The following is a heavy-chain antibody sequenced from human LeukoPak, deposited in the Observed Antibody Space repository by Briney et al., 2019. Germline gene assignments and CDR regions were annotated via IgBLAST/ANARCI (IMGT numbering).Heavy chain of an antibody. CDR3: AKVIVGAGFDF. Sequence: ASVKVSCRASGYTFTNYYITWVRQAPGQGLEWMGWISAYNGNTNYAQKLQGRVTMTTDTSTSTAYMELRSLRSDDTAVYYCAKVIVGAGFDFWGQGALVTVSS. D-gene: IGHD1-26*01. CDR2: ISAYNGNT. V-gene: IGHV1-18*01. J-gene: IGHJ4*02. CDR1: GYTFTNYY.